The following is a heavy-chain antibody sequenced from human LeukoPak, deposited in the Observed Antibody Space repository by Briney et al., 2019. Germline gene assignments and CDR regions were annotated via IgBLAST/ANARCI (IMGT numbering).Heavy chain of an antibody. CDR2: ISAGGRTT. Sequence: GGSLRLSCAVSGLTFSNLKMNWVRQAPGKGLEWVSYISAGGRTTFYADSVTGRFTISRDNSKNALYLQMNSLRPEDTAVYYCARAGEDVVLGPAPVGGSPYNWFDPWGQGTLVTVSS. D-gene: IGHD2-2*01. CDR1: GLTFSNLK. CDR3: ARAGEDVVLGPAPVGGSPYNWFDP. J-gene: IGHJ5*02. V-gene: IGHV3-48*01.